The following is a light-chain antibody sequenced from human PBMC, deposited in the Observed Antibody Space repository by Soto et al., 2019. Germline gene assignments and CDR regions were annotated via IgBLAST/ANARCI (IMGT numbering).Light chain of an antibody. V-gene: IGKV3D-15*01. CDR2: GAS. Sequence: EIVMTQSPATLSVSPGERATLFCRASQSVSSNLAWYQQKPGQAPRLLIYGASTGATGIPARFSGSGSGTDFTLNISSLEPEDFAVYYCQQHTNWPLTFGGGT. CDR3: QQHTNWPLT. J-gene: IGKJ4*01. CDR1: QSVSSN.